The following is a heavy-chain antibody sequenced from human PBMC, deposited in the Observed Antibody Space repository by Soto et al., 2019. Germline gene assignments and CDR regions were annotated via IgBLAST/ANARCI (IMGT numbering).Heavy chain of an antibody. CDR3: AKDLQGGSGSGPYYYYGMDV. CDR2: ISGSGGST. D-gene: IGHD3-10*01. V-gene: IGHV3-23*01. J-gene: IGHJ6*02. CDR1: GFTFSSYA. Sequence: PGGSLRLSCAASGFTFSSYAMSWVRQAPGKGLEWVSAISGSGGSTYYADSVKGRFTISRDNSKNTLYLQMNSLRAEDTAVYYCAKDLQGGSGSGPYYYYGMDVWGQGTTVTVSS.